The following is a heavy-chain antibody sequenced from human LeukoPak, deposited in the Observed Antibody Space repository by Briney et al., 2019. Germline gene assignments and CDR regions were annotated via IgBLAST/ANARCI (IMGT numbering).Heavy chain of an antibody. V-gene: IGHV5-51*01. D-gene: IGHD2-2*01. J-gene: IGHJ5*02. CDR1: GYSFTSYW. Sequence: GESLKISCKGSGYSFTSYWIGWVRQMPGKGLEWMGIIYPGDSDTRYSPSFQGQVTISADKSISTAYLQWSSLKASDTAMYYCARSRVLGYCSSSSCYGQGFDPWGQGTLVTVSS. CDR3: ARSRVLGYCSSSSCYGQGFDP. CDR2: IYPGDSDT.